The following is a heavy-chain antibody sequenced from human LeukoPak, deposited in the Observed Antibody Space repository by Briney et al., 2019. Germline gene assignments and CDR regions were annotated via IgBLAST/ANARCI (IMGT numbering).Heavy chain of an antibody. CDR1: GFTLGSHD. CDR2: IASGFQT. D-gene: IGHD5-18*01. V-gene: IGHV3-13*01. Sequence: GGSLRLSCTASGFTLGSHDMHWVRQTTGEGLEWVAAIASGFQTFYAGSVKGRFTVSREDAKNSLYLQMNSRRAGDTAVYYCVREARGYHYTYFDYWGQGTLVTVSS. J-gene: IGHJ4*02. CDR3: VREARGYHYTYFDY.